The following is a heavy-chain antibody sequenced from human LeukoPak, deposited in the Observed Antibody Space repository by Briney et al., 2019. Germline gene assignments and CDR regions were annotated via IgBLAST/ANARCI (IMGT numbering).Heavy chain of an antibody. V-gene: IGHV3-74*01. J-gene: IGHJ4*02. Sequence: LGGSLRLSCAASGFTFSNYWMHWVRQVPGKGLVWVSRITNDESRTNYADSVNGRFTISRDNAKSTVYLQVTGLTAEDTAVYYCARDGGTSTPFDHWGQGTLVTVSS. CDR2: ITNDESRT. CDR1: GFTFSNYW. CDR3: ARDGGTSTPFDH. D-gene: IGHD2-15*01.